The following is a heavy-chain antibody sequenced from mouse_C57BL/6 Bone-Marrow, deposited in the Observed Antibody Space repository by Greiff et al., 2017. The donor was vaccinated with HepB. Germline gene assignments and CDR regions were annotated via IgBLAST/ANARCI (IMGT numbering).Heavy chain of an antibody. CDR3: TTDDYEGFAY. V-gene: IGHV14-4*01. CDR2: IDPENGAT. Sequence: VQLQQSGAELVRPGASVKLSCTASGFNIKDDYMHWVKQRPEQGLEWIGWIDPENGATEYASKFQGKATITADTSYNTAYLQLSSLTSEDTAVYYCTTDDYEGFAYWGQGTLVTVSA. J-gene: IGHJ3*01. D-gene: IGHD2-4*01. CDR1: GFNIKDDY.